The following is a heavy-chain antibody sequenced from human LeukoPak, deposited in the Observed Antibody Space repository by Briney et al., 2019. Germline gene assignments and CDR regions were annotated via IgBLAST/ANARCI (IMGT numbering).Heavy chain of an antibody. Sequence: SETLSLTCTVSGGSISSSSYYWSWIRQPPGKGLEWIGYIYYSGSTNYNPSLKSRVTISVDTSKNQFSLKLSSVTAADTAVYYCARHELGIQLKWFDPWGQGTLVTVSS. CDR1: GGSISSSSYY. D-gene: IGHD5-18*01. V-gene: IGHV4-61*01. CDR3: ARHELGIQLKWFDP. CDR2: IYYSGST. J-gene: IGHJ5*02.